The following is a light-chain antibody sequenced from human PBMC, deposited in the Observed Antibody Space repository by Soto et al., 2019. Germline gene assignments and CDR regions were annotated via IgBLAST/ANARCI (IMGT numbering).Light chain of an antibody. CDR1: QSVGIH. Sequence: EVVLTQSPGTLSLSPGERATLSCRASQSVGIHLAWYQQKPGRAPRLLIYEASNRATGIPARFSGSGSGTDFVLTISSLEPEDFALYYCQQRYNWPPLTFGGGTKVDIK. J-gene: IGKJ4*01. CDR3: QQRYNWPPLT. V-gene: IGKV3-11*01. CDR2: EAS.